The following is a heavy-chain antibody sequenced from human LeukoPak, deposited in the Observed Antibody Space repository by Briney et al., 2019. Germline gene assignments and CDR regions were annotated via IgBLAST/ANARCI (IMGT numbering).Heavy chain of an antibody. CDR2: IDGDGSDT. Sequence: GGSLRLSCAASGFTFSDFWMHWVRRDPGKGLVWVSRIDGDGSDTNYVDSVTGRFTVSRDNAKSTLFLQMDSLRPDNTAVYFCVRGRGHYFDYWGQGTRVNVSS. CDR1: GFTFSDFW. V-gene: IGHV3-74*01. J-gene: IGHJ4*02. D-gene: IGHD3-10*01. CDR3: VRGRGHYFDY.